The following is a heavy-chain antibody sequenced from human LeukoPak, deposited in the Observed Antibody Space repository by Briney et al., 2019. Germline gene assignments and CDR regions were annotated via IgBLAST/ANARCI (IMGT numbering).Heavy chain of an antibody. V-gene: IGHV3-23*01. CDR1: GFTFSSYA. D-gene: IGHD5-18*01. CDR3: AKNAGYSYGVYYFDY. J-gene: IGHJ4*02. Sequence: GSLRLSCAASGFTFSSYAMSWVRQAPGKGLEWVSAISGSGGSTYYADSVKGRFTISRDNSKNTVHLQMDSLRDEDSAIYYCAKNAGYSYGVYYFDYWGQGTLVTVSS. CDR2: ISGSGGST.